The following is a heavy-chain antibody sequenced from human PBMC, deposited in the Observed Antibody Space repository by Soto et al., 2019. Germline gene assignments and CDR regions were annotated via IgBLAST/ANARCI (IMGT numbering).Heavy chain of an antibody. CDR3: ARGLLRFLQWFDP. J-gene: IGHJ5*02. Sequence: SETLSLTCTVSGASVNNENYYWSWIRQPPGKGLDWIGYVYYSGSTNYNPSLKSRATISLDTNKNQLSLKMTSLTSADTAFYYCARGLLRFLQWFDPWGQGTLVTVSS. V-gene: IGHV4-61*01. CDR2: VYYSGST. CDR1: GASVNNENYY. D-gene: IGHD3-3*01.